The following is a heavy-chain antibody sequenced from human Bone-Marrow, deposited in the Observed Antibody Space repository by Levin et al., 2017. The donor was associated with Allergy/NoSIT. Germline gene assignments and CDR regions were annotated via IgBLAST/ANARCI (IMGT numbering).Heavy chain of an antibody. CDR2: IDWDDDK. CDR3: ARTLYNSGAHIFDF. J-gene: IGHJ4*02. Sequence: RVSGPTLVKPTQTLTLTCTFSGFSLNTSGMGVSWIRQPPGKALEWLARIDWDDDKYTRTSLKTRLTISKDTSRNQVVLTMTNMDPVDTATYYCARTLYNSGAHIFDFWGQGTLVTVSS. D-gene: IGHD3-10*01. V-gene: IGHV2-70*11. CDR1: GFSLNTSGMG.